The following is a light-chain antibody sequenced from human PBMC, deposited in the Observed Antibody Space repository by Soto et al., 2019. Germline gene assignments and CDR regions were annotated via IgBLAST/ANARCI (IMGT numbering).Light chain of an antibody. V-gene: IGLV1-40*01. CDR3: QSYDNSLGAWV. J-gene: IGLJ3*02. CDR1: SSNIGAGYD. Sequence: QSVLTQPPSVSGAPGQRVTISCTGSSSNIGAGYDVHWYQQLPGTAPKLLMYGNSNRPSGVPDRISGSKSGTSASLAITGLQAEDEADYYCQSYDNSLGAWVFGGGTKVTVL. CDR2: GNS.